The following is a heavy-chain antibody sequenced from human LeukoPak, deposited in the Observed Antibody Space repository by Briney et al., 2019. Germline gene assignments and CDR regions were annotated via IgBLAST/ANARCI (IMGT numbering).Heavy chain of an antibody. CDR2: ISAYNGNT. D-gene: IGHD3-3*01. CDR1: GYTFTSYG. Sequence: GASVKVSCKASGYTFTSYGISWVRQAPGQGLEWMGWISAYNGNTNYAQKLQGRVTMTTDTSTSTAYMELRSLRSDDTAVYYCARVLGHDLWSGSQDFDYWGQGTLVTVSS. CDR3: ARVLGHDLWSGSQDFDY. J-gene: IGHJ4*02. V-gene: IGHV1-18*01.